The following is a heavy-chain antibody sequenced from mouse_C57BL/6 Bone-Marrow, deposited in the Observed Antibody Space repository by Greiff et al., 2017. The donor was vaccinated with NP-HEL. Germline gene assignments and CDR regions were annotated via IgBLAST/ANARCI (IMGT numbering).Heavy chain of an antibody. D-gene: IGHD4-1*01. CDR1: GFTFSDYY. V-gene: IGHV5-12*01. J-gene: IGHJ2*01. CDR3: ARHSNWDYFCC. CDR2: ISNGGGST. Sequence: EVQLVESGGGLVQPGGSLKLSCAASGFTFSDYYMYWVRQTPEKRLEWVAYISNGGGSTYYPDTVKGRFTISRDNAKNTLYLQMSRLKSEDTAMYYCARHSNWDYFCCWGQGTTLTVSS.